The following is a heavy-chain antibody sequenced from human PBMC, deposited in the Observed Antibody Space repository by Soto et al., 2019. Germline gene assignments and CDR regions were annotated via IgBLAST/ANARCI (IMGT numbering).Heavy chain of an antibody. CDR3: ARAPRITMIVNWFDP. J-gene: IGHJ5*02. Sequence: QTLSLTCAISGDSVSSNSAAWNWIRQSPSRGLEWLGRTYYRSKWYNDYAVSVKSRITINPDTSKNQFSLKLSSVTAADTAVYYCARAPRITMIVNWFDPWGQGTLVTVSS. V-gene: IGHV6-1*01. D-gene: IGHD3-22*01. CDR2: TYYRSKWYN. CDR1: GDSVSSNSAA.